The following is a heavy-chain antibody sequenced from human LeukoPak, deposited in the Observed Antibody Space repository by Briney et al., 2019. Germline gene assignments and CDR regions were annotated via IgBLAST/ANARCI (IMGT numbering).Heavy chain of an antibody. Sequence: GGSLRLSCAASGFTFSSYWMTWVRQTPGKGLEWVANIKEDGSEKYYVDSVKGRFTISRDNARNSLYLQMNSLRVEDAAVYYCARAMDFWGQGTLVTVSS. CDR3: ARAMDF. V-gene: IGHV3-7*03. CDR1: GFTFSSYW. J-gene: IGHJ4*02. CDR2: IKEDGSEK.